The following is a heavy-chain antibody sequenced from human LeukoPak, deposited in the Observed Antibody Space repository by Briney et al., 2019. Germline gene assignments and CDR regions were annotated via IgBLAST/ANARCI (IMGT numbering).Heavy chain of an antibody. CDR2: ISAYNGNT. D-gene: IGHD2-2*01. Sequence: ASVKVSCKASGYTFTSYGISWVRQAPGQGLEWMGWISAYNGNTNYAQKLQGRVTMTTDTSTSTAYMELRSLRSDDTAVYYCARDYNVVVPAAVLDAFDIWGQGTMVTVSS. J-gene: IGHJ3*02. CDR3: ARDYNVVVPAAVLDAFDI. V-gene: IGHV1-18*01. CDR1: GYTFTSYG.